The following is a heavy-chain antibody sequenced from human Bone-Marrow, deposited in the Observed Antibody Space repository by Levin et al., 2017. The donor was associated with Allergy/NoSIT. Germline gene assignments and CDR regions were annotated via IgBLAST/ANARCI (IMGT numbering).Heavy chain of an antibody. CDR1: GFTFDDYA. V-gene: IGHV3-9*01. Sequence: SLKISCAASGFTFDDYAMHWVRQAPGKGLEWVSGISWNSGSIGYADSVKGRFTISRDNAKNSLYLQMNSLRAEDTALYYCAKSIFGAPGDDAFDIWGQGTMVTVSS. J-gene: IGHJ3*02. D-gene: IGHD3-3*01. CDR2: ISWNSGSI. CDR3: AKSIFGAPGDDAFDI.